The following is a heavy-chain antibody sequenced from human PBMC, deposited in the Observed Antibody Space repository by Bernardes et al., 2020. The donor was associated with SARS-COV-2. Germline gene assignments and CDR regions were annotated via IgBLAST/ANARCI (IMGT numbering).Heavy chain of an antibody. CDR2: INPNSGGT. Sequence: ASWKGYCKASGYTFTGYYMPWVRQAPGQGLEWMGWINPNSGGTKYAQKFQGWVTMTRDTSISTAYMELSRLRSDDTALYYCARAEGYTLFDYWGQGTLVTVSS. J-gene: IGHJ4*02. V-gene: IGHV1-2*04. CDR1: GYTFTGYY. D-gene: IGHD5-18*01. CDR3: ARAEGYTLFDY.